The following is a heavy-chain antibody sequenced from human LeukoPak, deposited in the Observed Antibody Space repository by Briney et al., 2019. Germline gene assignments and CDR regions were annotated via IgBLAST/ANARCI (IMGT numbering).Heavy chain of an antibody. Sequence: GGSLRLSCAASGFTFSSYGMHWVRQAPGKGLEWVAVISYDGSNKYYADSVKGRFTISRDNSKNTLYLQMNSLRAEDTAVYYCAKDGSGPRGYYYYGMDVWGKGTTVTVSS. D-gene: IGHD3-16*01. CDR1: GFTFSSYG. CDR3: AKDGSGPRGYYYYGMDV. J-gene: IGHJ6*04. CDR2: ISYDGSNK. V-gene: IGHV3-30*18.